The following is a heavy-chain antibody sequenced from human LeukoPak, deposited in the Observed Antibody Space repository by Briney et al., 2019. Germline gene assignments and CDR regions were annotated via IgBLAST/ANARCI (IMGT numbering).Heavy chain of an antibody. Sequence: GGSLRLSCAASGFTFSSYAMHWVRQAPGKGPEWVAVISYDGSNKYYADSVKGRFTISRDNSKNTLYLQMNSLRAEDTAVYYCARGGGNFPPYYFDYWGQGTLVTVSS. V-gene: IGHV3-30-3*01. D-gene: IGHD4-23*01. J-gene: IGHJ4*02. CDR3: ARGGGNFPPYYFDY. CDR2: ISYDGSNK. CDR1: GFTFSSYA.